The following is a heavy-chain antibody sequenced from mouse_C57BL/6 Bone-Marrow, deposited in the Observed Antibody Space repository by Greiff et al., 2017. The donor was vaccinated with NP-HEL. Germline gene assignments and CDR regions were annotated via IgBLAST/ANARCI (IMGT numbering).Heavy chain of an antibody. CDR1: GFSLTSYG. D-gene: IGHD1-1*01. J-gene: IGHJ3*01. Sequence: QVQLKESGPGLVQPSQSLSITCTVSGFSLTSYGVHWVRQSPGKGLEWLGVIWSGGSTDYNAAFISRLSISKDNSKSQVFFKMNSLQADDTAIYYCARDYGSSPAWFAYWGQGTLVTVSA. CDR3: ARDYGSSPAWFAY. V-gene: IGHV2-2*01. CDR2: IWSGGST.